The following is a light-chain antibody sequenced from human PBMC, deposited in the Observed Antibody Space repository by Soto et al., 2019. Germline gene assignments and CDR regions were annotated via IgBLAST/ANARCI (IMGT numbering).Light chain of an antibody. J-gene: IGKJ4*01. CDR2: GAS. Sequence: EIVVTQSPATLSVSPGERATLSRRTSQSVSSNLAWYQQKPGQAPRLLIYGASTRATGIPARFSGSGSGTEFTLTISSLQSEDFAVYYCQQYNNWPPLTFGGGTKVEIK. V-gene: IGKV3-15*01. CDR3: QQYNNWPPLT. CDR1: QSVSSN.